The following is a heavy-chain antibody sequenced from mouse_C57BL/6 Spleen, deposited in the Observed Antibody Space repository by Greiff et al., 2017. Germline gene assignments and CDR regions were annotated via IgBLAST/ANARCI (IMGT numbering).Heavy chain of an antibody. V-gene: IGHV1-81*01. Sequence: QVQLQQSGAELARPGASVKLSCKASGYTFTSYGISWVKQRTGQGLEWIGEIYPRSGNTYYNEKFKGKATLTADKSSSTAYMELRSLTSEESAVYFCARWGGSGTRNYAMDYWGQGTSVTVSS. CDR1: GYTFTSYG. CDR3: ARWGGSGTRNYAMDY. CDR2: IYPRSGNT. J-gene: IGHJ4*01. D-gene: IGHD3-2*02.